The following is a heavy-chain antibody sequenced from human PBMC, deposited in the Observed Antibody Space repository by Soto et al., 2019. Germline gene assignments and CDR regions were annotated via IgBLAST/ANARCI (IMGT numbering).Heavy chain of an antibody. CDR3: AKAGLRLWFGELYYYYHYMDV. CDR2: ISGSGGST. D-gene: IGHD3-10*01. Sequence: PGGSLRLSCAASGFTFSSYAMSWVRQAPGKGLEWVSAISGSGGSTYYADSVKGRFTISRDNSKNTLYLQMNSLRAEDTAVYYCAKAGLRLWFGELYYYYHYMDVWGKGTTVTVSS. J-gene: IGHJ6*03. CDR1: GFTFSSYA. V-gene: IGHV3-23*01.